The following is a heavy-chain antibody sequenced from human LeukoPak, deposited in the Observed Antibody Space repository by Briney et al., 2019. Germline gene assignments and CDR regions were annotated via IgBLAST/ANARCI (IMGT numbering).Heavy chain of an antibody. CDR1: GGSISSYY. CDR3: ARVTGGFDP. CDR2: IYYSGST. Sequence: PSETLSLTCTVSGGSISSYYWSWIRQPPGKGLEWIGYIYYSGSTNYNPSLKSRVIISVDTSKNQFSLKLSPVTAADTAVYYCARVTGGFDPWGQGTLVTVSS. V-gene: IGHV4-59*01. D-gene: IGHD2-8*02. J-gene: IGHJ5*02.